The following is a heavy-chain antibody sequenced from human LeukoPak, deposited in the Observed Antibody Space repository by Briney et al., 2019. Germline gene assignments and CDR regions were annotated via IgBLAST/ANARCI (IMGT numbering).Heavy chain of an antibody. Sequence: PSETLSLTCAVSGYSISSGYYWGWIRQPPGKGLEWIGSIYHSGSTYYNPSLKSRVTIPVDTSRNQFSLKLSSVTAADTAVYYCARSIRFGEPSNFDYWGQGTLVTVSS. CDR2: IYHSGST. CDR1: GYSISSGYY. D-gene: IGHD3-10*01. V-gene: IGHV4-38-2*01. J-gene: IGHJ4*02. CDR3: ARSIRFGEPSNFDY.